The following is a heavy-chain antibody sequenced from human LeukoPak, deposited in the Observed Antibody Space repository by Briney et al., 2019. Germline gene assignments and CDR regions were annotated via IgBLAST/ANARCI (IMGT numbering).Heavy chain of an antibody. CDR3: ARDTSGYRRGSFDY. D-gene: IGHD3-22*01. CDR1: GGSISSYY. Sequence: SETPSLTCTVSGGSISSYYWSWLRQPPGKGLEWIGYIYYSGSTNYNPSLKSRVTISVDTSNNQFSLKLSSVTAADTAVYYCARDTSGYRRGSFDYWGQGTLVTVSS. J-gene: IGHJ4*02. V-gene: IGHV4-59*01. CDR2: IYYSGST.